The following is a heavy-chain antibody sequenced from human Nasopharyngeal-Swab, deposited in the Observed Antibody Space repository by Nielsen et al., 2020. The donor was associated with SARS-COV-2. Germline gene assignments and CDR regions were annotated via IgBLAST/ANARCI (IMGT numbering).Heavy chain of an antibody. V-gene: IGHV1-2*02. D-gene: IGHD5-12*01. CDR2: INPNSGGT. J-gene: IGHJ4*02. CDR3: ARVFLRGGYTPPGY. CDR1: GYTFTGYY. Sequence: VKVSCKASGYTFTGYYMHWVRQAPGQGLEWMGWINPNSGGTNYAQKFQGRVTMTRDTSISTAYMELSRLRSDDTAVYYCARVFLRGGYTPPGYWGQGTLVTVSS.